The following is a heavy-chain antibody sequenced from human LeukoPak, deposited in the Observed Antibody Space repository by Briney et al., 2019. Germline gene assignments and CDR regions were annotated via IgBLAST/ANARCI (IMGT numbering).Heavy chain of an antibody. CDR1: GYTFTSYA. CDR3: ARGWTGIAVGLGYY. Sequence: ASVKVSSKASGYTFTSYAMNWVRQAPGQGLEWMGWINTNTGNPTYAQGFTGRFVFSLDTSVSTAYLQISSLKAEDTAVYYCARGWTGIAVGLGYYWGQGTLVTVSS. CDR2: INTNTGNP. J-gene: IGHJ4*02. D-gene: IGHD6-19*01. V-gene: IGHV7-4-1*02.